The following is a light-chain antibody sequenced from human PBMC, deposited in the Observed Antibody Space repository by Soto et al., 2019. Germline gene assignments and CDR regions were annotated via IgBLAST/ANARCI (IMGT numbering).Light chain of an antibody. CDR2: GAS. J-gene: IGKJ5*01. CDR1: QSVVSN. CDR3: QQYDYWPRT. Sequence: EIVLTQSPGTLSLSPGERATLSCRASQSVVSNSVAWYQQKPGQAPRLLMYGASNRATGIPARFSGSGSGTEFTLTISSLQSEDFAVYYCQQYDYWPRTFGQGTRLEI. V-gene: IGKV3-15*01.